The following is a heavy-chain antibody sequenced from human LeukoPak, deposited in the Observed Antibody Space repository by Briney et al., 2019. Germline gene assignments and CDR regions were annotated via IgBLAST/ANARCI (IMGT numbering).Heavy chain of an antibody. D-gene: IGHD6-13*01. CDR3: AGKYSGSWYGLDY. J-gene: IGHJ4*02. CDR2: IIPIFGTA. Sequence: SVNVSCKASGGTFSSYAISWVRQAPGQGLEWMGRIIPIFGTANYAQKFQGRVTITTDESTSTAYMELSSLRSEDTAVYYCAGKYSGSWYGLDYWGQGTLVTVSS. V-gene: IGHV1-69*05. CDR1: GGTFSSYA.